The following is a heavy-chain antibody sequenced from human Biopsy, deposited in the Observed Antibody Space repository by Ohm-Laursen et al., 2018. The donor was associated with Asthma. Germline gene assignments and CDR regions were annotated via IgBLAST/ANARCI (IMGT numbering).Heavy chain of an antibody. D-gene: IGHD3-9*01. V-gene: IGHV1-3*01. CDR3: ARTYYDFLTGQVNDALAM. CDR2: INAGNGNT. J-gene: IGHJ3*02. Sequence: GASVKVSCKAPGYTFINYAIHWVRQAPGQRLEWMGWINAGNGNTKYSEKFQGRVTITRDTSASTAYMDLSSLRSEDTAVYYCARTYYDFLTGQVNDALAMWGQGTVVTVSS. CDR1: GYTFINYA.